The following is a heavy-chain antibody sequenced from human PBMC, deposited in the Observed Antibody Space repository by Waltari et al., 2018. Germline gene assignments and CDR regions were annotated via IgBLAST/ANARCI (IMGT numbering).Heavy chain of an antibody. CDR2: IYTSGST. CDR1: GGSISSYY. V-gene: IGHV4-4*07. CDR3: AREEVVPAAIRH. Sequence: QVQLQESGPGLVKPSETLSLTCTVSGGSISSYYWSWIRQPAGKGLGWIGRIYTSGSTNSTPPRKSGVTRSVDTSKNQFSLKLSCVAAAETAVYYCAREEVVPAAIRHWGQGTLVTVSS. D-gene: IGHD2-2*02. J-gene: IGHJ4*02.